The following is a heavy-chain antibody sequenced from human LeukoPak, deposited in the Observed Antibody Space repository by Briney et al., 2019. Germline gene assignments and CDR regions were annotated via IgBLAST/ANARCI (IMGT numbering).Heavy chain of an antibody. V-gene: IGHV1-8*03. CDR3: ARGLSGWYEFYY. Sequence: ASVKVSCKASGYTFTSYDINWVRQATGQGLEWMGWMNPNSGNTGYAQKFQGRVTINRNTSISTAYMELSSLRSEDTAVYYCARGLSGWYEFYYWGQGTLVTVSS. CDR2: MNPNSGNT. CDR1: GYTFTSYD. D-gene: IGHD6-13*01. J-gene: IGHJ4*02.